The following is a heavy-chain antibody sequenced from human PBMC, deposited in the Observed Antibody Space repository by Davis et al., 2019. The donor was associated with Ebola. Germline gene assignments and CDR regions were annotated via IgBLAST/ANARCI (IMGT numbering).Heavy chain of an antibody. D-gene: IGHD3-3*01. Sequence: SVKVSCKASGGTFSSYAISWVRQAPGQGLEWMGGIIPILGIANYAQKFQGRVTITADDSTSTAYMELSSLRSEDTAVYYCASRFLEWPDAAFDIWGQGTMVTVSS. CDR2: IIPILGIA. CDR1: GGTFSSYA. CDR3: ASRFLEWPDAAFDI. V-gene: IGHV1-69*10. J-gene: IGHJ3*02.